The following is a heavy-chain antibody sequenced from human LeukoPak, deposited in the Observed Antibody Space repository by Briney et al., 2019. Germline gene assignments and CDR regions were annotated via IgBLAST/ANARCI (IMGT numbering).Heavy chain of an antibody. CDR1: GFTVSSNS. D-gene: IGHD1-14*01. CDR2: IYSDNT. CDR3: AKSSPPPINY. Sequence: GGSLRLSCTVSGFTVSSNSMSWVRQAPGKGLEWVSFIYSDNTHYSDSVKGRFTVSRDNSKNTLYLQMNSLRAEDTAVYYCAKSSPPPINYWGQGTLVTVSS. V-gene: IGHV3-53*01. J-gene: IGHJ4*02.